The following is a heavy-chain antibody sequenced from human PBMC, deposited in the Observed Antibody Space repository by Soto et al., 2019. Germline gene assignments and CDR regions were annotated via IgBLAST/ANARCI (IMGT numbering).Heavy chain of an antibody. J-gene: IGHJ4*02. CDR3: VYGDFDY. CDR2: IYYSGST. V-gene: IGHV4-39*01. CDR1: GGSISSSSYY. D-gene: IGHD3-10*01. Sequence: PSETLSLTCTVSGGSISSSSYYWGWIRQPPGKGLEWIGSIYYSGSTYCNPSLKSRVTISVDTSKNQFSLKLSSVTAADTAVYYCVYGDFDYWGQGTLVTVSS.